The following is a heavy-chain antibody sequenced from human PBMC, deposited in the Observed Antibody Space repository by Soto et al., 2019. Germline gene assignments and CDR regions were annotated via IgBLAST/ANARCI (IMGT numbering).Heavy chain of an antibody. CDR3: ERMGANLFLSGFEL. CDR2: IIPIFGTA. CDR1: GGRFSSYA. J-gene: IGHJ4*03. D-gene: IGHD6-25*01. V-gene: IGHV1-69*13. Sequence: SVKVSCKASGGRFSSYAISWVRQAPGQGVEWMGGIIPIFGTAKYAQKFHGRVTSTADESTSTAYMELSRLRSEDTAVYYFERMGANLFLSGFELWGQGTLVTVSS.